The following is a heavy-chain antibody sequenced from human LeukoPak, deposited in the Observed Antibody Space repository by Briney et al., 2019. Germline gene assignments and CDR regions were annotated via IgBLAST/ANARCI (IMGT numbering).Heavy chain of an antibody. CDR3: AIDYDFWSGCYLSRPPHF. D-gene: IGHD3-3*01. CDR2: ISGSSSYI. V-gene: IGHV3-21*01. Sequence: PGGSLRLSCAASGFIFSSYSMTWVRQAPGKGLEWVSSISGSSSYIDYVGSVKGRFTISRDNTKDSLYLQMNSLRADDTAVYYCAIDYDFWSGCYLSRPPHFWGQGTLVTVSS. CDR1: GFIFSSYS. J-gene: IGHJ4*02.